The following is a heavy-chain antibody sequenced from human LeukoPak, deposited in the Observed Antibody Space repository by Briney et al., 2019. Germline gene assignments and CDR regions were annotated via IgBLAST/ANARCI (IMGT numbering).Heavy chain of an antibody. Sequence: GASVKVSCKASGYTFTSYAMHWVRQAPGQRLEWMGWINAGNGNTKYSQEFQGRVTITRDTSASTAYMELSSLRSEDMAVYYCARAIDYGDYGAFDIWGQGTMVTVSS. D-gene: IGHD4-17*01. V-gene: IGHV1-3*03. J-gene: IGHJ3*02. CDR1: GYTFTSYA. CDR2: INAGNGNT. CDR3: ARAIDYGDYGAFDI.